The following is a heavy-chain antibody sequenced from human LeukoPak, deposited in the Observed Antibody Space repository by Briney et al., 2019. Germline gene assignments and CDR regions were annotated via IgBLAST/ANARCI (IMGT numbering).Heavy chain of an antibody. CDR2: ISSSGSTI. V-gene: IGHV3-48*03. J-gene: IGHJ6*04. CDR3: AELGITMIGGV. D-gene: IGHD3-10*02. CDR1: GFTFSSYE. Sequence: GSLRLSCAASGFTFSSYEMNWVRQAPGKGLEWVSYISSSGSTIYYADSVKGRFTISRDNAKDSLYLQMNSLRAEDTAVYYCAELGITMIGGVWGKGTAVTISS.